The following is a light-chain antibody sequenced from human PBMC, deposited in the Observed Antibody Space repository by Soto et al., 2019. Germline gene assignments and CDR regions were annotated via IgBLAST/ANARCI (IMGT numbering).Light chain of an antibody. V-gene: IGKV3-20*01. CDR3: QQYITSPWT. J-gene: IGKJ1*01. CDR2: GAS. CDR1: QSISATY. Sequence: DIVLTQSPGTLSLSPGXRATLSCRVSQSISATYLAWYQKKPGQAPRLLIHGASSRATGIPDRFSGSGSGTDFTLTISRLESEDFAVYYCQQYITSPWTFGQGTKV.